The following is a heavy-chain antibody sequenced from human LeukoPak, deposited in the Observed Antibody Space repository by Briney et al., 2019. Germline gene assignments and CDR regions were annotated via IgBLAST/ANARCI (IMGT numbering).Heavy chain of an antibody. CDR1: GFTFSIYS. V-gene: IGHV3-21*01. J-gene: IGHJ4*02. D-gene: IGHD3-16*01. Sequence: GSLRLSCAASGFTFSIYSMNWVRQAPGKGLEWVSSISSSSSYIYYADSVKGRFTISRDNAKKSLYLQLNSLRAEDTAVYYCARGGQRGEDDYWGQGTLVTVSS. CDR3: ARGGQRGEDDY. CDR2: ISSSSSYI.